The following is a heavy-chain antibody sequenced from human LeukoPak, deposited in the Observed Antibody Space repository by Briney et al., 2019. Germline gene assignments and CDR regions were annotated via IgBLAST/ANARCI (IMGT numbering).Heavy chain of an antibody. CDR3: ARGDGSTMIRGVSRYGWLDP. Sequence: PSETLALTCSVSGGSLSSYYWTWIRQPAGKGLEGIGRIFTTGSTNYNPSLMSRVTMSVDQSKNQFSMKMRSVTAADTAVYYCARGDGSTMIRGVSRYGWLDPWGQGTLVTVSS. CDR1: GGSLSSYY. CDR2: IFTTGST. D-gene: IGHD3-10*01. J-gene: IGHJ5*02. V-gene: IGHV4-4*07.